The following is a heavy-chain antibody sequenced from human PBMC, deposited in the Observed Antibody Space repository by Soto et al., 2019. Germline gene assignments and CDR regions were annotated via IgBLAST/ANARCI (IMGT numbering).Heavy chain of an antibody. Sequence: ASVKVSCKASGYTFTSYGISWVRQAPGQGLEWMGWISAYNGNTNYAQKLQGRVTMTTDTSTSTAYMELRSLRSDDTAVYYCARAATMIYYYYYNMAVWGKGTTVPVSS. CDR1: GYTFTSYG. V-gene: IGHV1-18*01. CDR2: ISAYNGNT. J-gene: IGHJ6*03. CDR3: ARAATMIYYYYYNMAV. D-gene: IGHD5-12*01.